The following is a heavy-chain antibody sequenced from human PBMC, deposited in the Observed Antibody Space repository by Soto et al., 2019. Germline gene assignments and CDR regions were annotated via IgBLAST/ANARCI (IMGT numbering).Heavy chain of an antibody. J-gene: IGHJ4*02. D-gene: IGHD2-15*01. V-gene: IGHV1-69*08. CDR2: VIPNLGVT. CDR3: ARDKGYCSDTSCPDFDY. CDR1: GGTLSSYT. Sequence: QVQLVQSGAEVKKPGSSVKVSCKASGGTLSSYTFSWVRQALGQGLRWRGRVIPNLGVTNYAKKFQGRFTIVVDTSTSTAYMELNSLRYEDTAVYYCARDKGYCSDTSCPDFDYWGQGTLVTVSS.